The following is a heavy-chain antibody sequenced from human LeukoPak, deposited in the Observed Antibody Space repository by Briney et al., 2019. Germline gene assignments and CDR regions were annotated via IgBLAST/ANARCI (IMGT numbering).Heavy chain of an antibody. CDR1: GFTFSSYA. CDR2: IYNNGNT. Sequence: PGGSLRLSCAASGFTFSSYAMSWVRQAPGKGLEWVSIIYNNGNTYYADSVKGRFTISRDNSKNTLYLQMDSLRAEDTAVYYCARELAYCSTNGCPLGYWGQGTLVTVSS. D-gene: IGHD2-2*01. J-gene: IGHJ4*02. V-gene: IGHV3-53*01. CDR3: ARELAYCSTNGCPLGY.